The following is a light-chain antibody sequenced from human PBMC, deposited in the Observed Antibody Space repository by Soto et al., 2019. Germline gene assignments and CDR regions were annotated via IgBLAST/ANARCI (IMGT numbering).Light chain of an antibody. Sequence: EIVLTQSPATLSLSPGERATLSCGASQSVSSSYLAWYQQKPGLAPRLLIYGASARATGIPARFSGSGSETEFTLTISSLQSEDFAVYYCQQYNKWPPITFGQGTRLEIK. CDR1: QSVSSSY. J-gene: IGKJ5*01. V-gene: IGKV3-15*01. CDR3: QQYNKWPPIT. CDR2: GAS.